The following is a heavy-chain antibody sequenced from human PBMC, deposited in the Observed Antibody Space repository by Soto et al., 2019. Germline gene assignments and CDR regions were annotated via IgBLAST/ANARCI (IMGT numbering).Heavy chain of an antibody. D-gene: IGHD3-22*01. J-gene: IGHJ4*02. Sequence: RASVKVSCKASGGTFSSYAISWVRQAPGQGLEWMGGIIPIFGTANYAQKFQGRVTITADKSTSTAYMELSSLRSEDTAVYYCARDRYYYDSSGYPLDYWGQGTLVTVSS. CDR2: IIPIFGTA. V-gene: IGHV1-69*06. CDR3: ARDRYYYDSSGYPLDY. CDR1: GGTFSSYA.